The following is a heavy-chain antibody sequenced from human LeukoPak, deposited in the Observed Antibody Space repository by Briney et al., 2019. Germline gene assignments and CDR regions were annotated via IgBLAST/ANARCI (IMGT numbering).Heavy chain of an antibody. D-gene: IGHD4-17*01. CDR2: INPNSGGT. CDR1: GYTLTGYY. CDR3: ARVHLYGDYTHY. J-gene: IGHJ4*02. V-gene: IGHV1-2*02. Sequence: ASVKVSCKASGYTLTGYYMHWVRQAPGQGLEWMGWINPNSGGTNYAQKFQGRVTMTRDTSISTAYMELSRLRSDDTAVYYCARVHLYGDYTHYWGQGTLVTVSS.